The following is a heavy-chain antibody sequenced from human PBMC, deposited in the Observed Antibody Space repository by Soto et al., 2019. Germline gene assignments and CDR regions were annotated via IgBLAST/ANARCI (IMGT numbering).Heavy chain of an antibody. J-gene: IGHJ4*02. CDR1: GFTFSSYA. V-gene: IGHV3-23*01. CDR3: XXXXXXSLLWFGELLYSD. CDR2: ISGSGGST. D-gene: IGHD3-10*01. Sequence: GSLRLSCAASGFTFSSYAMSWVRQAPGKGLEWVSAISGSGGSTYYADSVKGRSTISRYNPKNTLYLQMNSLRAEDTAVYYCXXXXXXSLLWFGELLYSDWGQGTLVTVSS.